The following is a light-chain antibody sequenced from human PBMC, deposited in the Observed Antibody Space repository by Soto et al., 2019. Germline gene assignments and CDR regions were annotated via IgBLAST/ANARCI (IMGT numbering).Light chain of an antibody. CDR3: QQYGSLPT. V-gene: IGKV3-20*01. Sequence: EILLTQSPGTLSLSPGERATLSCRASQSVSSSYLAWYQQKPGQAPRLLIYNAFNRATGIPDRFSGSGSGTDFTLTVSRLEPEDFAVYYCQQYGSLPTFGQGTKVDIK. CDR2: NAF. J-gene: IGKJ1*01. CDR1: QSVSSSY.